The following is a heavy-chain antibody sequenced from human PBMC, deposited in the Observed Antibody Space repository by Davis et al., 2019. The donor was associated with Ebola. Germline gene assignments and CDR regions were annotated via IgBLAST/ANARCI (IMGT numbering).Heavy chain of an antibody. CDR1: GGSFSGYY. CDR3: ARSRYYDFWSSAFDI. CDR2: INHSGST. J-gene: IGHJ3*02. D-gene: IGHD3-3*01. V-gene: IGHV4-34*01. Sequence: SETLSLTCAVYGGSFSGYYWSWIRQPPGKGLEWIGEINHSGSTNYNPSLKSRVTISVDTSKNQFSLKLSSVTAADTAVYYCARSRYYDFWSSAFDIWGQGTMVTVSS.